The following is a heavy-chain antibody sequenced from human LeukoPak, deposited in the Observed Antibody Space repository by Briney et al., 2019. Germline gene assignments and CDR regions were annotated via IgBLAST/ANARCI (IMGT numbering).Heavy chain of an antibody. J-gene: IGHJ4*02. CDR3: TTDVDLLRYFDWLSAPPDY. CDR1: GFTFSNAW. Sequence: GGSLRLSCAASGFTFSNAWMSWVRQAPGKGLEWVGRIKSKTDGGTTDYAAPVKGRFTISRDDSKNTLYLQMNSLKTEDTAVYYCTTDVDLLRYFDWLSAPPDYWGQGTLVTVSS. D-gene: IGHD3-9*01. V-gene: IGHV3-15*01. CDR2: IKSKTDGGTT.